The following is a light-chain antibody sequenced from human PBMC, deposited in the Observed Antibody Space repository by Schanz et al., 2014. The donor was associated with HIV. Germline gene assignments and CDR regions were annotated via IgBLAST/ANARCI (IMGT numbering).Light chain of an antibody. J-gene: IGLJ2*01. CDR3: ATWDDRLNGPV. CDR1: TSDIGGYNY. Sequence: QSALTQPPSASGSPGQSVTISCTGTTSDIGGYNYVSWYQQHPDKAPQLLIYEVNMRPSGVPDRFSGSKSGNTASLTVSGLQSEDESDYYCATWDDRLNGPVFGGGTKLTVL. CDR2: EVN. V-gene: IGLV2-8*01.